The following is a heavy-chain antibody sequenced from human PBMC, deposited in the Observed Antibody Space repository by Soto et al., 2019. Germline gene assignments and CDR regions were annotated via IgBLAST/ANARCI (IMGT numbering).Heavy chain of an antibody. CDR1: GFTFSSYA. CDR2: ISGSGGST. Sequence: EVQLLESGGGLVQPGGSLRLSCAASGFTFSSYAMSWVRQAPGKGLEWVSAISGSGGSTYYADSVKGRFTISRDNSKNTLYLQMNSLRAEDTAVYYCAKGGHYCSSTSCYFSYYYMDVWGKGTTVTVSS. CDR3: AKGGHYCSSTSCYFSYYYMDV. J-gene: IGHJ6*03. D-gene: IGHD2-2*01. V-gene: IGHV3-23*01.